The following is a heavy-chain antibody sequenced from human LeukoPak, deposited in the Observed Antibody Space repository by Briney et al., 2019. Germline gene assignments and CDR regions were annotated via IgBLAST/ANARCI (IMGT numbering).Heavy chain of an antibody. D-gene: IGHD6-13*01. V-gene: IGHV1-2*02. CDR2: INPNSGDT. CDR3: AMPKQLVLFDY. CDR1: GYTFIGYY. Sequence: ASVKVSCKASGYTFIGYYIHWVRQVPGHGLEWMGWINPNSGDTDYAQKFQGRLTMTRDTSISTAYLELSRLTSDDTAVYYCAMPKQLVLFDYWGQGTLVTVCS. J-gene: IGHJ4*02.